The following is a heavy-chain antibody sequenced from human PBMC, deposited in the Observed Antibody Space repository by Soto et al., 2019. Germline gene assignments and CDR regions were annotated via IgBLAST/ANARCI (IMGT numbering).Heavy chain of an antibody. D-gene: IGHD5-18*01. CDR3: ARTIQLWSPPSWYFDL. CDR1: GDSITSGGYY. CDR2: IYYSGRP. Sequence: QVQLQESGPGLVKPSQTLSLTCTVSGDSITSGGYYWSWIRQHPGKGLEWIGYIYYSGRPYYNPSLKSRVTISVDTSKIQFSLKLSSVTAADTAVYYCARTIQLWSPPSWYFDLWGRGTLVTVSS. J-gene: IGHJ2*01. V-gene: IGHV4-31*03.